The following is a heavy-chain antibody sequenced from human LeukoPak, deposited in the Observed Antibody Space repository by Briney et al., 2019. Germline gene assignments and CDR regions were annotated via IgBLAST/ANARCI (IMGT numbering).Heavy chain of an antibody. D-gene: IGHD3-10*01. CDR3: ARARDYYGSGIYGMDV. CDR2: INHSGST. J-gene: IGHJ6*04. V-gene: IGHV4-34*01. Sequence: SETLSLTCAVYGGSFSGYYWSWIRQPPGKGLEWIGEINHSGSTNYNPSLKSRVTISVDTPKNQFSLKLSSVTAADTAVYYCARARDYYGSGIYGMDVWGKGTTVTVSS. CDR1: GGSFSGYY.